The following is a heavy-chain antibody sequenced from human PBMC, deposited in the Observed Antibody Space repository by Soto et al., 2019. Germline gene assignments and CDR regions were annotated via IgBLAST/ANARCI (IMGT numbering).Heavy chain of an antibody. CDR1: GLTFIESY. CDR2: ITFSGNTV. J-gene: IGHJ6*01. D-gene: IGHD3-10*01. Sequence: SLIVSFACGGLTFIESYISAILQSPGKGMEWISYITFSGNTVYYAESLKGRFTIPTENATNSLYLQMNRLRPEDPAVSYPATVRWREKSGMDLWGHGTTLTVYS. CDR3: ATVRWREKSGMDL. V-gene: IGHV3-11*01.